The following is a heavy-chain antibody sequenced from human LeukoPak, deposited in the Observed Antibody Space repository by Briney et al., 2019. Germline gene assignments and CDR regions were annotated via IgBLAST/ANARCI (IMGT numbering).Heavy chain of an antibody. Sequence: SGPTLVNPTQTLTLTCTFSGFLLSTSGVGVGWIRQPPGKALEWLALIYWDDDKRYSPSLKSRLTITKDTSKNQVVLTMTNMDPVDTATYYCAHRFYDCSGGSCYRWFDPWGQGTLVTVSS. D-gene: IGHD2-15*01. J-gene: IGHJ5*02. CDR3: AHRFYDCSGGSCYRWFDP. CDR2: IYWDDDK. V-gene: IGHV2-5*02. CDR1: GFLLSTSGVG.